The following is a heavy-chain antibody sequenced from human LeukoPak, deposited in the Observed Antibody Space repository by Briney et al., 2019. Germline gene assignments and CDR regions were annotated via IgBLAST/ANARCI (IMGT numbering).Heavy chain of an antibody. V-gene: IGHV3-23*01. CDR1: GFTFSGYA. Sequence: GGSLRLPCAASGFTFSGYAMSWVRQAPGKGLEWVSTISDNGGRTYYADSVKGRFTISRDNSKNTLFLQMNSLRAEDSAVYYCATDREGDPSAYYLVGGQGTLITVPS. J-gene: IGHJ4*02. CDR2: ISDNGGRT. D-gene: IGHD3-22*01. CDR3: ATDREGDPSAYYLV.